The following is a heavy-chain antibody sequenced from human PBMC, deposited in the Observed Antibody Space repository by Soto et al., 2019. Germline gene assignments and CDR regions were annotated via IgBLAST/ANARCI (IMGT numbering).Heavy chain of an antibody. CDR2: IYYSGST. CDR1: GGSISSYY. CDR3: ARGGYDFWSGYCLSYYYGMDV. V-gene: IGHV4-59*01. D-gene: IGHD3-3*01. J-gene: IGHJ6*02. Sequence: SETLSLTCTVSGGSISSYYWSWIRQPPGKGLEWIGYIYYSGSTNYNPSLKSRVTISVDTSKNQFSLKLSSVTAADTAVYYCARGGYDFWSGYCLSYYYGMDVWGQGTTVTVSS.